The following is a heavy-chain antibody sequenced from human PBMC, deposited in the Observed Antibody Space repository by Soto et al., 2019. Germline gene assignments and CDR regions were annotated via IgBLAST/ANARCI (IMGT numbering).Heavy chain of an antibody. J-gene: IGHJ4*02. CDR3: ARGTPVADDY. CDR2: IYHSGST. CDR1: GGSISSGGYS. D-gene: IGHD6-19*01. V-gene: IGHV4-30-2*01. Sequence: QLRLQESGSGLVKPSQTLSLTCAVSGGSISSGGYSWSWIRQPPGKGLEWIGYIYHSGSTYYNPSLKRRVTISVDRSNNQFSLKLSSVTAADTAVYYCARGTPVADDYWGQGTLVTVSS.